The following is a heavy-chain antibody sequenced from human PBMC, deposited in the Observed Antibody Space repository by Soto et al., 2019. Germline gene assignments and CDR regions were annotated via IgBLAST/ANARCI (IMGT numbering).Heavy chain of an antibody. D-gene: IGHD4-17*01. CDR3: VSKRTTVLTQSYFDY. V-gene: IGHV4-39*01. CDR1: GDSVTNISYY. J-gene: IGHJ4*02. Sequence: SETLSLTCTVSGDSVTNISYYRASIRQSPGKGLEWRGSVYYRGISYSKSSVKSRVTISVNTYKNQFSLNXNSVTASDTALYDCVSKRTTVLTQSYFDYRTQGTLVAVSS. CDR2: VYYRGIS.